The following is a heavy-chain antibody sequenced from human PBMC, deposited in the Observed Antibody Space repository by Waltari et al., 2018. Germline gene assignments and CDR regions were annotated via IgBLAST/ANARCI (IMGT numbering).Heavy chain of an antibody. CDR2: ISWNSGSI. CDR1: GFTFDDYA. Sequence: EVQLVESGGGLVQPGRSLRLSCAASGFTFDDYAMHWVRQAPGKGLEWVSGISWNSGSIGYADSVKGRFTISRDNAKNSLYLQMNSLRAEDMALYYCAKDGGEECGSDCFQHWGQGTLVTVSS. CDR3: AKDGGEECGSDCFQH. V-gene: IGHV3-9*03. D-gene: IGHD2-21*01. J-gene: IGHJ1*01.